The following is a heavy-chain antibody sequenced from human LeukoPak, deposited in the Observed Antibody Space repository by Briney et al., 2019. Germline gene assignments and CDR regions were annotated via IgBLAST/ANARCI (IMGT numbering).Heavy chain of an antibody. CDR3: ARGEDEYDSSGMGY. V-gene: IGHV4-31*03. D-gene: IGHD3-22*01. J-gene: IGHJ4*02. CDR2: IYYSGST. CDR1: GGSISSGGYY. Sequence: SQTLSLTCTVSGGSISSGGYYWSWIRQHPGKGLEWIGYIYYSGSTYYNPSLKSRVTISVDTSKNQFSLKLSSVTAADTAVYYCARGEDEYDSSGMGYWGQGTLVTVSS.